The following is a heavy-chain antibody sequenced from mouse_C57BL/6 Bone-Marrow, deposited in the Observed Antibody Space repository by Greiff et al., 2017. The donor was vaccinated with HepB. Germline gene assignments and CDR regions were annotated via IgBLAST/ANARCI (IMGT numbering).Heavy chain of an antibody. CDR1: GFSFTSYG. D-gene: IGHD2-14*01. Sequence: QVQLQQSGPGLVQPSQCLSITCTVSGFSFTSYGVHWVRQSPGKGLEWLGVIWSGGSTDYNAAFISRLSISKDNSTSQVFFKMNSLQADDTAIYYCASPGRTRYGLGYWGQGTLVTGSA. V-gene: IGHV2-2*01. J-gene: IGHJ3*01. CDR2: IWSGGST. CDR3: ASPGRTRYGLGY.